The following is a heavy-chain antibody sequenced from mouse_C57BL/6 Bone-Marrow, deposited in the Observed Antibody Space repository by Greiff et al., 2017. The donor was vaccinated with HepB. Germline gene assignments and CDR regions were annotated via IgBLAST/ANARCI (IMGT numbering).Heavy chain of an antibody. CDR3: TRLFITTVVAGSY. CDR1: GYTFTGYE. D-gene: IGHD1-1*01. V-gene: IGHV1-15*01. Sequence: QVQLQQSGAELVRPGASVTLSCKASGYTFTGYEMHWVKQTPVHGLEWIGAIDPETGGTAYNQKFKGKAILTADKSSSTAYMELRSLTSEDSAVYYCTRLFITTVVAGSYWGQGTLVTVSA. CDR2: IDPETGGT. J-gene: IGHJ3*01.